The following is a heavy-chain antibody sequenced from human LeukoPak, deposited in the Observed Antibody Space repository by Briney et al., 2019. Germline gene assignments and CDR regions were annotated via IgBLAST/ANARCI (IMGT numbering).Heavy chain of an antibody. D-gene: IGHD2-8*02. CDR2: IKQDGSER. CDR3: ARDGGHSTDLDY. V-gene: IGHV3-7*01. CDR1: GFTFSRHW. Sequence: PGGSLRLSCATSGFTFSRHWMTWVRQAPGKGPEWVANIKQDGSERYYVHPVKGRFTISRDNAKNSLYLQMNSLRAEDTAVYYCARDGGHSTDLDYWGQGILVTVSS. J-gene: IGHJ4*02.